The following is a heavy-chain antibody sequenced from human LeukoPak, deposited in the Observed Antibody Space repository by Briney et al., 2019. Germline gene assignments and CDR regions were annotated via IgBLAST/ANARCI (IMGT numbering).Heavy chain of an antibody. V-gene: IGHV1-2*02. CDR2: INPNSGGT. Sequence: ASVKVSCKASGCTFTGYYMHWVRQAPGQGLEWMGWINPNSGGTNYAQKFQGRVTMTRDTSISTAYMELSRLRSDDTAVYYCARVYNIADHFDYWGQGTLVTVSS. CDR3: ARVYNIADHFDY. J-gene: IGHJ4*02. D-gene: IGHD6-13*01. CDR1: GCTFTGYY.